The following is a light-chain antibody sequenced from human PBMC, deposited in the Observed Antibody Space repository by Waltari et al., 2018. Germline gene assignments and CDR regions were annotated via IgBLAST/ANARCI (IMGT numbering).Light chain of an antibody. V-gene: IGKV1-5*03. CDR3: QQYSSFST. CDR2: MAS. CDR1: QSVGTW. J-gene: IGKJ2*01. Sequence: DLQMPQSPSTLSASVGDRLTISCRASQSVGTWLAWYQQKPGKAPKLLIYMASSLESGVPSRFSGSGSGTEFTLTISSLQPDDFATYSCQQYSSFSTFGQGTKVDI.